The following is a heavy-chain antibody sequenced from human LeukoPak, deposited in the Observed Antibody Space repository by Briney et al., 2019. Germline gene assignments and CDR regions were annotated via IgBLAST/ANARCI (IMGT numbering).Heavy chain of an antibody. CDR1: GGSISSGDYY. V-gene: IGHV4-30-4*01. D-gene: IGHD2/OR15-2a*01. CDR3: AREYYHGDAFDI. J-gene: IGHJ3*02. Sequence: SSQTLSLTCTVSGGSISSGDYYWSWIRQPPGKGLEWIGYIYYSGSTNYNPSLKSRVTISVDTSKNQFSLKLSSVTAADTAVYYCAREYYHGDAFDIWGQGTMVTVSS. CDR2: IYYSGST.